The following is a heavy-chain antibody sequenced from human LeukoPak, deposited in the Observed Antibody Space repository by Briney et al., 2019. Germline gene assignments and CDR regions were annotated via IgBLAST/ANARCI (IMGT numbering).Heavy chain of an antibody. V-gene: IGHV3-23*01. J-gene: IGHJ4*02. CDR2: ISDGGGST. CDR1: GFTFSNND. CDR3: ASRQGLGWHYVN. Sequence: GGSLRLSCVDSGFTFSNNDMSWVRQLPGKGLKGVSGISDGGGSTYYADSVKGRFTISRDNSKNTLYLQMNSLRAEDTAVYYCASRQGLGWHYVNWGQGTLVTVSS. D-gene: IGHD3-10*02.